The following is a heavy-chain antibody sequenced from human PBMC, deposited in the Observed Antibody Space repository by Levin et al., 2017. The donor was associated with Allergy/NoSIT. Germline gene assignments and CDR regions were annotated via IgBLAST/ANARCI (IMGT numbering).Heavy chain of an antibody. CDR2: IKQDGSEK. Sequence: GGSLRLSCAASGFTFSSYWMSWVRQAPGKGLEWVANIKQDGSEKYYVDSVKGRFTISRDNAKNSLYLQMNSLRAEDTAVYYCARDYGDYGNWFDPWGQGTLVTVSS. J-gene: IGHJ5*02. CDR1: GFTFSSYW. CDR3: ARDYGDYGNWFDP. D-gene: IGHD4-17*01. V-gene: IGHV3-7*04.